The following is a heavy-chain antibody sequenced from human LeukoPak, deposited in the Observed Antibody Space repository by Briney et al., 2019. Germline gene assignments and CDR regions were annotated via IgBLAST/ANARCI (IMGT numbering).Heavy chain of an antibody. CDR3: ARGSNSWYYYYYYMDV. J-gene: IGHJ6*03. V-gene: IGHV1-18*01. Sequence: ASVKVSCKASGYTFTSYGISWVRQAPGQGREGMGWINAYNGNTTYAQKLQGRVTMTTDTSTSTAYMELRSLRSDDTAVYYCARGSNSWYYYYYYMDVWGKGTTVTVSS. CDR1: GYTFTSYG. D-gene: IGHD6-13*01. CDR2: INAYNGNT.